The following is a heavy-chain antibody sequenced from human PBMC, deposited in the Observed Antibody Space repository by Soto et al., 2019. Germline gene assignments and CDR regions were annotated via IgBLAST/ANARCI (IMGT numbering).Heavy chain of an antibody. D-gene: IGHD3-9*01. J-gene: IGHJ4*02. V-gene: IGHV3-30-3*01. CDR3: ARDKTPYFDWFLDY. Sequence: PGGSLRLSCAASGFTFISYAIHWCRQSPGKGLEWVAVISYDGSNKYYADSVKGRFTISRDNSKNTLYLQMNSLRAEDTAVYYCARDKTPYFDWFLDYWGQGTLVTVSS. CDR1: GFTFISYA. CDR2: ISYDGSNK.